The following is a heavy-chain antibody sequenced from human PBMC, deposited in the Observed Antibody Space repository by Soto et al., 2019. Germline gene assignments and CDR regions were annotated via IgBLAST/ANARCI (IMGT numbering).Heavy chain of an antibody. V-gene: IGHV3-23*01. Sequence: GGSLRLSCAASGFTFSSYAMSWVRQAPGKGLEWVSAISGSGGSTYYADSVKGRFTISRDNSKNTLYLQMNSLRAEDTAVYYCAKDAPIAAAGRDYYYYYGMDVWGQGTTVTVSS. CDR2: ISGSGGST. CDR1: GFTFSSYA. J-gene: IGHJ6*02. D-gene: IGHD6-13*01. CDR3: AKDAPIAAAGRDYYYYYGMDV.